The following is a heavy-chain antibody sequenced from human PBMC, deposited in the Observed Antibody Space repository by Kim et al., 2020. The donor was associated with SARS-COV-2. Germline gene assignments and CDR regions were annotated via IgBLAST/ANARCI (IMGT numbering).Heavy chain of an antibody. J-gene: IGHJ4*02. D-gene: IGHD3-10*01. V-gene: IGHV3-23*01. CDR2: ISGSGGST. Sequence: GGSLRLSCAASGFTFSSYAMSWVRQAPGKGLEWVSAISGSGGSTYYADSVKGRFTISRDNSKNTLYLQMNSLRAEDTAVYYCAKKTSRALWFGELSVDCFDYWGQGTLVTVSS. CDR1: GFTFSSYA. CDR3: AKKTSRALWFGELSVDCFDY.